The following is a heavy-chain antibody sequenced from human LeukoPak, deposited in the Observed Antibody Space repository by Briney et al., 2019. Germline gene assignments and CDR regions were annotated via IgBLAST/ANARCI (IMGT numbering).Heavy chain of an antibody. J-gene: IGHJ5*02. Sequence: ASVKVSCKASGYTFTGYYMHWVRQAPGQGLEWMGWINPNSGGTNYAQKFQGRVTMTRDTSISTAYMELSGLRSDDTAVYYCARAYYYDSSGWFDPWGQGTLVTVSS. D-gene: IGHD3-22*01. V-gene: IGHV1-2*02. CDR1: GYTFTGYY. CDR3: ARAYYYDSSGWFDP. CDR2: INPNSGGT.